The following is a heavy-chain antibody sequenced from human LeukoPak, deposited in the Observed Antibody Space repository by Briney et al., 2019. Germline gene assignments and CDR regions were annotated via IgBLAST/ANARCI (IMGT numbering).Heavy chain of an antibody. Sequence: TGGSLRLSCAASGFTFSSYSMNWVRQAPGKGLEWVSSISSSSSYIYYADSVKGRFTISRGNAKNSLYLQMNSLRAEDTAVYYCAKGNLNDFWSGYSSDDAFDIWGQGTMVTVSS. J-gene: IGHJ3*02. V-gene: IGHV3-21*01. CDR2: ISSSSSYI. CDR3: AKGNLNDFWSGYSSDDAFDI. CDR1: GFTFSSYS. D-gene: IGHD3-3*01.